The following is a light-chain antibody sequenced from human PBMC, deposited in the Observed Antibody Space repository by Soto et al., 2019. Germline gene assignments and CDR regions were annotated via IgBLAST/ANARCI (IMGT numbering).Light chain of an antibody. J-gene: IGKJ3*01. CDR2: WAS. V-gene: IGKV4-1*01. CDR3: QQYYNTPSFT. CDR1: QTVLYNSNNKNF. Sequence: DIVLTQSPDSLAVSLGERATINCKSSQTVLYNSNNKNFLAWYQQKPGQPPRLLIYWASTRESGVPDRFSGSGSRTDFTLTISSLQAEDVAVYYCQQYYNTPSFTFGPGTKVDIK.